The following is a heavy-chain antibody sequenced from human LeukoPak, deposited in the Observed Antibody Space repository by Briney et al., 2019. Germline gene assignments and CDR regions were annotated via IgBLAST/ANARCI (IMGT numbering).Heavy chain of an antibody. CDR1: GYTFTDYH. V-gene: IGHV1-2*02. Sequence: ASVKVSCKASGYTFTDYHVHWVRQAPGQGLQWMGWIDPKSGGTNYAQKFQGRVTMTRDTSITTAYMELSRLRSDDTAVYYCARDTANYYYDSSGYYFDYWGQGTLVTVSS. J-gene: IGHJ4*02. CDR2: IDPKSGGT. CDR3: ARDTANYYYDSSGYYFDY. D-gene: IGHD3-22*01.